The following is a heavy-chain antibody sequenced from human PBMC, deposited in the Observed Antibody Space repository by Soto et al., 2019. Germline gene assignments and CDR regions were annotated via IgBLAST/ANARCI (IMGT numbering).Heavy chain of an antibody. V-gene: IGHV1-69*13. CDR1: GGTFSSYA. D-gene: IGHD3-22*01. Sequence: SVKVSCKASGGTFSSYAISWVRQAPGQGLEWMGGIIPIFGTANYAQKFQGRVTITADESTSTAYMELSSLRSEDTAVYYCARGAYYYDSSGYYLFDYWGQGTLVTVS. CDR3: ARGAYYYDSSGYYLFDY. J-gene: IGHJ4*02. CDR2: IIPIFGTA.